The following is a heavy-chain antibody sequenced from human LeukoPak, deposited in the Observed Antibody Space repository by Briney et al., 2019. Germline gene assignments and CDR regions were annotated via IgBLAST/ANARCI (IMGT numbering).Heavy chain of an antibody. V-gene: IGHV4-4*07. D-gene: IGHD2-15*01. Sequence: SETLSLTCSVSGGSTSNYFWGWLRQPAGKGLERVGRLSASGTTNYNPSLRSRVTIAVDTSNNQLSLRVSSVTAADTAVYYCARGSSGYCSAASCFRPEDAFGIWGQGTVVTVS. CDR3: ARGSSGYCSAASCFRPEDAFGI. CDR1: GGSTSNYF. CDR2: LSASGTT. J-gene: IGHJ3*02.